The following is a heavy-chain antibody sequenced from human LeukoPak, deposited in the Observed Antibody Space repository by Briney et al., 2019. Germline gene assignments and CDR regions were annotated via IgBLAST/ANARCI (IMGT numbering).Heavy chain of an antibody. D-gene: IGHD4/OR15-4a*01. CDR1: GFTFSSYA. V-gene: IGHV3-23*01. J-gene: IGHJ4*02. Sequence: PGGSLRLSCAASGFTFSSYAMNWVRQAPGKGLEWVSISGSGGDTYYADSVKGRFTISRDNPNNTLYLQMNSLRAEDTAVYYCAKARGATYGTYYFDYWGQGTLVTVSS. CDR3: AKARGATYGTYYFDY. CDR2: ISGSGGDT.